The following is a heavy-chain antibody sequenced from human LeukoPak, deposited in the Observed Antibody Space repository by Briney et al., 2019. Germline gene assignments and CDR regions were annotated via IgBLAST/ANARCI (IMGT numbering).Heavy chain of an antibody. CDR1: RYTFTGYY. V-gene: IGHV1-2*02. J-gene: IGHJ3*02. CDR2: INPNSGGT. D-gene: IGHD1-14*01. Sequence: ASVKVSCKASRYTFTGYYMHWVRQAPGQGLEWMGWINPNSGGTKYAQKFQGRVTMTRDTSISTAYMELSRLRSDDTAVYYCARESSVYPRDAFDIWGQGTMVTVSS. CDR3: ARESSVYPRDAFDI.